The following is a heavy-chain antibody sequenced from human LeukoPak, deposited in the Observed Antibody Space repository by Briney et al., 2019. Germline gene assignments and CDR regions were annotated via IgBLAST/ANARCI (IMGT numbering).Heavy chain of an antibody. V-gene: IGHV3-48*03. Sequence: GGSLRLSCAASGFTFSSYEMNWVRQAPGKGLEWVSHSSSSGSTIYYAGSVKGRFTIARDNAKNSVYLQMNSLRAEDTAVYYCERGSLHCAYGFAYWGQGTLVTVSS. CDR1: GFTFSSYE. D-gene: IGHD2-21*01. CDR3: ERGSLHCAYGFAY. CDR2: SSSSGSTI. J-gene: IGHJ4*02.